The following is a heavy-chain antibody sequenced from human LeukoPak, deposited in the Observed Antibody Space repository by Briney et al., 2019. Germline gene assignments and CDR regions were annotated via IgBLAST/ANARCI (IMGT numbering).Heavy chain of an antibody. J-gene: IGHJ4*02. V-gene: IGHV6-1*01. Sequence: SQTLSLTCAISGDSVSSNSAAWNWIRQSPSRGLEWLGRTYYRSKWYNDYAVSVKSRITINTDTSKNQFSLQLNSVTPEDTAVYYCARTYYYDSSGYPHPVPFDYWGQGTLVTVSS. D-gene: IGHD3-22*01. CDR3: ARTYYYDSSGYPHPVPFDY. CDR2: TYYRSKWYN. CDR1: GDSVSSNSAA.